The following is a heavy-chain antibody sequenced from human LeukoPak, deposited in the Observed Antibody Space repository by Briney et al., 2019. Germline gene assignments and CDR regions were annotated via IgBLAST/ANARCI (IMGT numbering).Heavy chain of an antibody. CDR1: GFTFSSYG. V-gene: IGHV3-33*01. CDR2: IWYDGSNK. D-gene: IGHD3-3*01. J-gene: IGHJ6*02. Sequence: GRSLRLSCAASGFTFSSYGMHWVRQAPGKGLEWVAVIWYDGSNKYYADSVKGRFTISRDNSKNTLYLQMNSLRAEDTAVYYCARAKEVRYDFWSGYYTPDYYYYGMDVWGQGTTVTVSS. CDR3: ARAKEVRYDFWSGYYTPDYYYYGMDV.